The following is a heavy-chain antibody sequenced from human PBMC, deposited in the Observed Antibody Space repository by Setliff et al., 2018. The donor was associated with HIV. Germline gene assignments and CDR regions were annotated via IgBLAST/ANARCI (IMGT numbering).Heavy chain of an antibody. CDR3: ARDGLLAAAGLGDFDY. CDR2: IVVGSGNT. V-gene: IGHV1-58*02. D-gene: IGHD6-13*01. CDR1: GFTFTSSA. J-gene: IGHJ4*02. Sequence: GASVKVSCKASGFTFTSSAMQWVRQARGQRLEWIGWIVVGSGNTNYAQKFRERVTITRDVSTSTVYMELSSLRSEDTAVYYCARDGLLAAAGLGDFDYWGQGTLVTVSS.